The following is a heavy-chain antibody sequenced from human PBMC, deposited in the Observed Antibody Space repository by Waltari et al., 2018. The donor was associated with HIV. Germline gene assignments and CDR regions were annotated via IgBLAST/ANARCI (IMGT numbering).Heavy chain of an antibody. Sequence: QVHLVASGGGVVQPGGSLRLSCAASGFPLNRYAVHWVRQATGKGLGWVAVISYDGGNKYYADSVKGRFIISRDNSKNTLYLQLNSLRAEDKAVYYCAILSGSFDIWGQGTRVSVSS. CDR2: ISYDGGNK. D-gene: IGHD1-20*01. J-gene: IGHJ3*02. CDR1: GFPLNRYA. CDR3: AILSGSFDI. V-gene: IGHV3-30-3*01.